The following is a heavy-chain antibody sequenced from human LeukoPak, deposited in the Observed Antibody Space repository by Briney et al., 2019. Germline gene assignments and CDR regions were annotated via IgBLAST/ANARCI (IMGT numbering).Heavy chain of an antibody. CDR3: AKAGQWELLSWFDP. CDR1: GFTFSSYA. J-gene: IGHJ5*02. Sequence: GGSLRLSCAASGFTFSSYAMTWVRQAPGKGLEWVSAISGSGGSTYYGDSAKGRFTISRDNSKNTLYLQMNSLRAEDTAVYYCAKAGQWELLSWFDPWGQGTLVTVSS. CDR2: ISGSGGST. D-gene: IGHD1-26*01. V-gene: IGHV3-23*01.